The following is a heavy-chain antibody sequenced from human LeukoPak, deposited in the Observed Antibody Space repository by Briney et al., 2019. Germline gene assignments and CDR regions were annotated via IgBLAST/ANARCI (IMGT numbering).Heavy chain of an antibody. CDR3: ARIVLRFLEWLPPYYCYYYMDV. CDR2: INHSGST. CDR1: GGSFSGYY. V-gene: IGHV4-34*01. D-gene: IGHD3-3*01. Sequence: SETLSLTCAVYGGSFSGYYWSWIRQPPGKGLEWIGEINHSGSTNYNPSLKSRVTISVDTSKNQFSLKLSSVTAADTAVYYCARIVLRFLEWLPPYYCYYYMDVWGKGTTVTVSS. J-gene: IGHJ6*03.